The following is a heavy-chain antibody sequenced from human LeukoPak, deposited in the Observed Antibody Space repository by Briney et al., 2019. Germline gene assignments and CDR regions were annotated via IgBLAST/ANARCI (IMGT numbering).Heavy chain of an antibody. CDR1: GGSISSSSYY. J-gene: IGHJ4*02. Sequence: SETLSLTCTVSGGSISSSSYYWGWIRQPPGKGLEWIGSIYYSGSTYHNPSLKSRVTISVDTSKNQFSLKLSSVTAADTAVYYCARGRSYTSSPHYWGQETLVTVSS. D-gene: IGHD6-13*01. CDR2: IYYSGST. V-gene: IGHV4-39*01. CDR3: ARGRSYTSSPHY.